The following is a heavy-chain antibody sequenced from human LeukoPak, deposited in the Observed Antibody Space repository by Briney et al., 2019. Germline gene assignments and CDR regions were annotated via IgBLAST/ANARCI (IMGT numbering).Heavy chain of an antibody. CDR3: AKDSPRGYSYGNFDY. V-gene: IGHV3-23*01. CDR1: GFTFSSYA. D-gene: IGHD5-18*01. Sequence: TGGSLRLSCAASGFTFSSYAMSWVRQAARKWLEWASGISGSGGSTYYADSVKGRFTISRDNSKNTLYLQMNSLRAEDAAVYYCAKDSPRGYSYGNFDYWGQGTLVTVSS. J-gene: IGHJ4*02. CDR2: ISGSGGST.